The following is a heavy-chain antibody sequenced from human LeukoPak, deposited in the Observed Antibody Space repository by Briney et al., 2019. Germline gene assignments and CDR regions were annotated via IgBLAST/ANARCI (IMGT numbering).Heavy chain of an antibody. CDR2: ISYDGSNK. D-gene: IGHD3/OR15-3a*01. Sequence: GRSLRLSCAASGFTFSSYGMHWVRQAPGKGLEWVAVISYDGSNKYYADSVKGRFTTSRDNSKNTLYLQMNSLRAEDTAVYYCAKDLQGDLWYFDYWGQGTLVIVSS. CDR3: AKDLQGDLWYFDY. J-gene: IGHJ4*02. V-gene: IGHV3-30*18. CDR1: GFTFSSYG.